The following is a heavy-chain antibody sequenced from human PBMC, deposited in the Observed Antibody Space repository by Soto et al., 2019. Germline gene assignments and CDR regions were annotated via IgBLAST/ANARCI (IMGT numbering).Heavy chain of an antibody. J-gene: IGHJ3*02. Sequence: GGSLRLSCAPSGFTFTTYAMSWVRQAPGKGLEWVLSISSGGDTYYADSVKGRFTISRDSPKNTLYLQMNNLRAEDTATYYCAKDYSSGYYAFDIWGRGTMVTVSS. CDR1: GFTFTTYA. CDR3: AKDYSSGYYAFDI. D-gene: IGHD3-22*01. V-gene: IGHV3-23*01. CDR2: ISSGGDT.